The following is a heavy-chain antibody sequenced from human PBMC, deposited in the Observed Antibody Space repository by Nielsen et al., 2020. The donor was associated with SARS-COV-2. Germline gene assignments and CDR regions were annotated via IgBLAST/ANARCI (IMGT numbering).Heavy chain of an antibody. CDR3: ARESVIAAQFDP. D-gene: IGHD6-6*01. J-gene: IGHJ5*02. CDR1: GGTFSSYA. V-gene: IGHV1-69*13. CDR2: IIPIFGTA. Sequence: SVKVSCKASGGTFSSYAISWVRQAPGQGLEWMGGIIPIFGTANYAQKFQGRVTITADESTSTACMELSSLRSEDTTVYYCARESVIAAQFDPWGQGILVTVSS.